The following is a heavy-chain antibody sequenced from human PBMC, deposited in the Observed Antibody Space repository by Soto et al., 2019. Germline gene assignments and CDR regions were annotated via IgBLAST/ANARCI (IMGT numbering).Heavy chain of an antibody. CDR1: GFTVSRYA. CDR2: ISNDGNNK. J-gene: IGHJ4*02. D-gene: IGHD3-3*01. V-gene: IGHV3-30*18. CDR3: AKDPDGFGVVGFDY. Sequence: PGGSLRLSCAASGFTVSRYAFHWVRQAPGKGLEWVAVISNDGNNKYYADSVKGRFTISRDDSKNTLYLQMNSLGAEDTAVYYCAKDPDGFGVVGFDYWGQGTLVTVSS.